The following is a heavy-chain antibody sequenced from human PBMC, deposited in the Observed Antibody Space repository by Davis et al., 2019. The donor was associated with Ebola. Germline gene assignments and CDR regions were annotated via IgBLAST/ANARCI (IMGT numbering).Heavy chain of an antibody. CDR2: IKQDGSEK. CDR3: ARGGGKDY. CDR1: GFTFTSYW. V-gene: IGHV3-7*03. D-gene: IGHD3-16*01. J-gene: IGHJ4*02. Sequence: GESLKISCAASGFTFTSYWMSWVRQAPGKGLEWVANIKQDGSEKYYVDSVKGRFTISRDNAKNSLYLQMNSLRAEDTAVYYCARGGGKDYWGQGTLVTVSS.